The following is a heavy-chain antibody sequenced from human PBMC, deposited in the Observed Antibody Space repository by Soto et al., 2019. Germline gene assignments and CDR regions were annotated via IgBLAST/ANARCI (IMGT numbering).Heavy chain of an antibody. CDR3: ARLSTSGSDY. CDR1: GYSFADYW. V-gene: IGHV5-51*01. CDR2: IYLGDSDI. J-gene: IGHJ4*02. Sequence: GESLKISCNGSGYSFADYWIGWVRQMPGKGLEWMGIIYLGDSDIRYSPSFQGQVTISADKSISTAYLQWGSLKASDTAMYYCARLSTSGSDYWGQGTLVTVSS. D-gene: IGHD3-10*01.